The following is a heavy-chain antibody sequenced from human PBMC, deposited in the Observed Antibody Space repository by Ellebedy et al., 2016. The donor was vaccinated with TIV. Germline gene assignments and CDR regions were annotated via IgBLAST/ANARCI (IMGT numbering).Heavy chain of an antibody. J-gene: IGHJ4*02. V-gene: IGHV3-23*01. CDR3: AKAPLEWLLYPLY. D-gene: IGHD3-3*01. CDR2: IGTTDDT. CDR1: GFTFSSFA. Sequence: GGSLRLSCAASGFTFSSFAMSWVRQAPGKGLEWVSTIGTTDDTYYADSVEGRFTISRDNSKNTLYLQMNSLRAEDTAVYYCAKAPLEWLLYPLYWGQGTLVTVSS.